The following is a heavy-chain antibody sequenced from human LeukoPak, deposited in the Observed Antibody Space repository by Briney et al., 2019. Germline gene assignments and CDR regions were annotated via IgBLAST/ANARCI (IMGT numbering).Heavy chain of an antibody. CDR2: IDTAGDT. V-gene: IGHV3-13*01. Sequence: GGSLRLSCAASGFTFASYDMHWVRQPTGKGLEWVSAIDTAGDTYYPGSVKGRFTISRENAKNSSYLQMNSLRPGDTAVYYCTTGGAPAGCAFNMWGQGTMVTVSS. D-gene: IGHD6-13*01. CDR1: GFTFASYD. J-gene: IGHJ3*02. CDR3: TTGGAPAGCAFNM.